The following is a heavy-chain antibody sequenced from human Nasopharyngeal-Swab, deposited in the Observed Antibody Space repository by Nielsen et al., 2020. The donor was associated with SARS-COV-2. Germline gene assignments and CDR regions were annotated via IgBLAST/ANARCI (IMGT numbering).Heavy chain of an antibody. D-gene: IGHD5-18*01. CDR3: ARDVEEWLVVPSLSFDH. Sequence: ASVKVSCKASGYSFRSYGINWVRQAPGQGLEGMGWISVYNADRNYAEKFQGRVSMTTDTSTTTAYMELRSLRSDDTAVYYCARDVEEWLVVPSLSFDHWGQGTLVTVSS. CDR2: ISVYNADR. V-gene: IGHV1-18*01. J-gene: IGHJ4*02. CDR1: GYSFRSYG.